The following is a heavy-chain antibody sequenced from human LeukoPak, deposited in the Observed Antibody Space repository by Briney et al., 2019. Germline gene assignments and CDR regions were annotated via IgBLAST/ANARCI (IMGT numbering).Heavy chain of an antibody. J-gene: IGHJ4*02. CDR2: ISASGGST. CDR3: AKGSLYYFDY. D-gene: IGHD3-3*01. V-gene: IGHV3-23*01. Sequence: PGGSLRLSCATSGFTFSHFWMSWVRQAPGKGLEWVSAISASGGSTYYADSVKGRFTISRDNSKNTLYLQMNSLRAEDTAVYYCAKGSLYYFDYWGQGTLVTVSS. CDR1: GFTFSHFW.